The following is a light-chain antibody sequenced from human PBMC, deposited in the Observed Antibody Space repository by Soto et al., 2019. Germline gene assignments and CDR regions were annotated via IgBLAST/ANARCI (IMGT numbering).Light chain of an antibody. CDR2: EVF. J-gene: IGKJ3*01. Sequence: DIVMTQTPLSLSVTPGQPASIPCQSSQSLLHRDGKTFLYWYLQKPGLPPQLLIYEVFNRFSGVPDRFSGSGSGTDFTLKISRVEAEDAGVYYCMQGTQAPPVFGPGTKLEI. V-gene: IGKV2D-29*01. CDR1: QSLLHRDGKTF. CDR3: MQGTQAPPV.